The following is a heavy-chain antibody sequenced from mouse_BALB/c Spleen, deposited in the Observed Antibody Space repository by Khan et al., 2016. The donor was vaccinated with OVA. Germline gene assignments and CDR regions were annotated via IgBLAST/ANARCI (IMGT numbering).Heavy chain of an antibody. CDR2: INPRSGYT. J-gene: IGHJ4*01. V-gene: IGHV1-4*01. Sequence: QVQLQQSGAELARPGASVKMSCKASGYSFTSHTMHWVKQRPGQGLEWIGYINPRSGYTNYNQKFNDKATLTADKSSSTAYMQLSSLTSEDSAVYYSARRTTGYALDYWGQGTSVTVSS. CDR1: GYSFTSHT. CDR3: ARRTTGYALDY. D-gene: IGHD2-14*01.